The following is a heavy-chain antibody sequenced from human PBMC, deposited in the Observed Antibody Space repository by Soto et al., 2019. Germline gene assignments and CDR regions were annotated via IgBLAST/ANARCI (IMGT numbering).Heavy chain of an antibody. Sequence: QVQLQESGPGLVKPSETLSLTCSVSGGSIGSYYWSWIRQPPGKGLEWIGYIYYSGSTNYNPSLKSRDTISVDTSQNQFSLELSSVTAADTAVYYCARGGWRQIDYWGQGTLVTVSS. CDR1: GGSIGSYY. V-gene: IGHV4-59*08. CDR3: ARGGWRQIDY. D-gene: IGHD3-3*01. J-gene: IGHJ4*02. CDR2: IYYSGST.